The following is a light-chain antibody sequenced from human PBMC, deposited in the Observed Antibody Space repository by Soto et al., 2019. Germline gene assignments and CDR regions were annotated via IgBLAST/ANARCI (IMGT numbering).Light chain of an antibody. J-gene: IGLJ2*01. V-gene: IGLV2-23*02. Sequence: QSVLTQPASVSGSPGQSITISCTGTISDIGGYNFISWYQHHPGKAPKLVIYDVNNRPSGISYRFSGSKSGNTASLTISGLQAEDEADYYCCSYAGYSTLVFGGGTKVTVL. CDR3: CSYAGYSTLV. CDR1: ISDIGGYNF. CDR2: DVN.